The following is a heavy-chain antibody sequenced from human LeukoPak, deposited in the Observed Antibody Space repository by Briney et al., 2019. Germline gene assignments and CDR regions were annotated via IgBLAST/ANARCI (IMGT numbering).Heavy chain of an antibody. CDR3: ARDSGTTGEVKFDP. Sequence: SETLSLTCTVSGDSISSYYWSWIRQPPGKGLEWIGYIYYSGSTNYNPSLKSRVTISVDTSKNQFSLKLSSVTAAGTAVYYCARDSGTTGEVKFDPWGQGTLVTVSS. J-gene: IGHJ5*02. CDR2: IYYSGST. CDR1: GDSISSYY. V-gene: IGHV4-59*12. D-gene: IGHD3-10*01.